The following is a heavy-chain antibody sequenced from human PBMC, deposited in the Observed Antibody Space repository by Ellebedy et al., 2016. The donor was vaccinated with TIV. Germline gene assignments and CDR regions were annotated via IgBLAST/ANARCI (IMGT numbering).Heavy chain of an antibody. J-gene: IGHJ5*02. CDR2: ITGDGSGT. CDR3: AREHWSSLPS. CDR1: GFPFSPQW. V-gene: IGHV3-74*01. Sequence: GESLKISCAASGFPFSPQWMSGVRQAPGKGLVWVSGITGDGSGTNYADSVRGRFIISRDNAKNTLYLQMNSLGADDTAVYYCAREHWSSLPSWGQGTLVTVSS. D-gene: IGHD3-3*01.